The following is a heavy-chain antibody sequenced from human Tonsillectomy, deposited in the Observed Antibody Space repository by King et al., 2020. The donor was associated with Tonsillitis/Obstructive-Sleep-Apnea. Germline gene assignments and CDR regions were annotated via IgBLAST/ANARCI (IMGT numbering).Heavy chain of an antibody. Sequence: VQLVESGGGVVQPGRSLRLSCAASGFIFRDYPMHWIRQTPDKGLEWVAVISYDGSNKYYADSVKGRFTISRDNSNNTLSLQMDSLRAEDTAKYYCARDLGSYGDYALGCFQGGGQGTLV. CDR2: ISYDGSNK. D-gene: IGHD3-16*01. CDR3: ARDLGSYGDYALGCFQG. V-gene: IGHV3-30*01. CDR1: GFIFRDYP. J-gene: IGHJ4*02.